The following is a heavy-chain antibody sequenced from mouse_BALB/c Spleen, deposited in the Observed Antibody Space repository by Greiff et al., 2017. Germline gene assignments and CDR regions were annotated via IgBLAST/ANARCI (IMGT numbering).Heavy chain of an antibody. V-gene: IGHV1-14*01. CDR3: AGQLGLLRFAY. D-gene: IGHD3-1*01. CDR2: INPYNDGT. J-gene: IGHJ3*01. CDR1: GYTFTSYV. Sequence: VQLQQSGPELVKPGASVKMSCKASGYTFTSYVMHWVKQKPGQGLEWIGYINPYNDGTKYNEKFKGKATLTSDKSSSTAYMELSSLTSEDSAVYYCAGQLGLLRFAYWGQGTLVTVSA.